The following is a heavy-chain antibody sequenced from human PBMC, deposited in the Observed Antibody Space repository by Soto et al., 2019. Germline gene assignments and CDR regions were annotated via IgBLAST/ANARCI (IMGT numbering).Heavy chain of an antibody. Sequence: ASVKVSCKASGYTFTSYGISWVRQAPGQGLEWMGWISAYNGNTNYAQKLQGRVTMTTDTSTSTAYMELRRLTSDDTAVYYCARDRTVRGIVVVTTEFDYWGQGTLVTVSP. CDR2: ISAYNGNT. CDR1: GYTFTSYG. J-gene: IGHJ4*02. D-gene: IGHD3-22*01. V-gene: IGHV1-18*04. CDR3: ARDRTVRGIVVVTTEFDY.